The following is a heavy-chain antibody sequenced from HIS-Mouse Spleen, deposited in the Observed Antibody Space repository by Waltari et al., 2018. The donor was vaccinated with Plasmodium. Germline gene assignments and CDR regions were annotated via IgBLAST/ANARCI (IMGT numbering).Heavy chain of an antibody. CDR1: GYTFTNYG. CDR2: IRTENSKT. V-gene: IGHV1-18*01. CDR3: ARGSAGDAFDI. Sequence: QVQLVQSGAEVKKPGASVKVSCKASGYTFTNYGISWVRQAPGQGLEWMGCIRTENSKTNDAQKLQGRVTMTTDTSTRTAYMEVRSLRSDDTAVYYWARGSAGDAFDIWGQGTMVTVSS. D-gene: IGHD6-19*01. J-gene: IGHJ3*02.